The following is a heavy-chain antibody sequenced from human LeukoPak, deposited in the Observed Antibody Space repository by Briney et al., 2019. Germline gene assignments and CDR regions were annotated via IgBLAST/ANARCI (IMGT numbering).Heavy chain of an antibody. J-gene: IGHJ4*02. Sequence: SETLSLTCTVSGGSISSGGYYWSWIRQRPGKGLEWIGYIYYSGSTYYNPSLKSRVTISVDTSKNQFSLKLSSVTAADTAVYYCARGRLVVVTAIQFDYWGQGTLVTVSS. D-gene: IGHD2-21*02. CDR2: IYYSGST. V-gene: IGHV4-31*03. CDR3: ARGRLVVVTAIQFDY. CDR1: GGSISSGGYY.